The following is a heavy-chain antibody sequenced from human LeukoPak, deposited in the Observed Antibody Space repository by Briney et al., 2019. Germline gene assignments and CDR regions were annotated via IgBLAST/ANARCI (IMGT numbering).Heavy chain of an antibody. J-gene: IGHJ3*02. CDR3: AKTPVYSSPDAFDI. Sequence: GGSLRLSCAVSGFTFSDHYMDWVRQAPGKGLEWIGRSRNEGHSYSTDFAASVRGRASLSRDHSRNSLYLQINSLRTDDTAVYYCAKTPVYSSPDAFDIWGQGTMVTVSS. V-gene: IGHV3-72*01. CDR1: GFTFSDHY. D-gene: IGHD5-18*01. CDR2: SRNEGHSYST.